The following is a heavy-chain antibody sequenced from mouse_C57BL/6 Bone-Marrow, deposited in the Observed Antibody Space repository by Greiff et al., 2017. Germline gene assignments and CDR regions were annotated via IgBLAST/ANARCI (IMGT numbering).Heavy chain of an antibody. V-gene: IGHV1-26*01. Sequence: VQLQQSGPELVKPGASVQISCKASGYTFTDYYMNWVKQSHGKSLEWIGDINPNNGGTSYNQKFKGKDTLTVDKSSSTAYMELRRLTSEDSAVYYCARDYGSSYPYYFDYWGQGTTLTVAS. CDR3: ARDYGSSYPYYFDY. D-gene: IGHD1-1*01. J-gene: IGHJ2*01. CDR1: GYTFTDYY. CDR2: INPNNGGT.